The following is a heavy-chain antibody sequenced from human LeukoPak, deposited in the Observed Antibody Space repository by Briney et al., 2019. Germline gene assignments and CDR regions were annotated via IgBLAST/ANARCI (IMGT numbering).Heavy chain of an antibody. Sequence: GGSLRLSCAASGFTFSSYNTNWVRQAPGKGLEWVSSISSSSSYIYYADSVKGRFTISRDNAKNSLYLQMNSLRAEDTAVYYCARDPYSSSSGSPFDTWGQGTMVTVSS. J-gene: IGHJ3*02. D-gene: IGHD6-6*01. CDR1: GFTFSSYN. CDR2: ISSSSSYI. V-gene: IGHV3-21*01. CDR3: ARDPYSSSSGSPFDT.